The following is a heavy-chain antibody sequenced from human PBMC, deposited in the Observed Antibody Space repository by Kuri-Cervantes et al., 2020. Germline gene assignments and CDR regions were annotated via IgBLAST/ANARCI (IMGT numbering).Heavy chain of an antibody. CDR2: ISGSGSTI. J-gene: IGHJ3*02. CDR3: ARGRYDFWSGCFDI. D-gene: IGHD3-3*01. CDR1: GFTFSSYA. V-gene: IGHV3-21*04. Sequence: GESLKISCAASGFTFSSYAMSWVRQAPGKGLEWVSSISGSGSTIYYADSVKGRFTISRDNAKNSLYLQMNSLRAEDTAVYYCARGRYDFWSGCFDIWGQGTMVTVSS.